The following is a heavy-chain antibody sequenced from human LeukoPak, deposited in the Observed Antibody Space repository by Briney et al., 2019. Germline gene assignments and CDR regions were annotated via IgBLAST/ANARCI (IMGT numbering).Heavy chain of an antibody. D-gene: IGHD6-13*01. CDR3: ARTNSAAGTRYFQH. J-gene: IGHJ1*01. Sequence: PSETLSLTCTVSGGSISSSSYYWGWIRQPPGKGLEWIGSIHYSGGTYYNPSLKSRVTISVGTSKNQFSLKLSSVTAADTAVYYCARTNSAAGTRYFQHWGQGTVVTVSS. CDR2: IHYSGGT. V-gene: IGHV4-39*01. CDR1: GGSISSSSYY.